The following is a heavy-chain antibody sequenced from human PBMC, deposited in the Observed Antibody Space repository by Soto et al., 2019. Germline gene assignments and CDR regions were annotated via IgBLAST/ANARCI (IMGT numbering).Heavy chain of an antibody. CDR2: ISGSGGST. D-gene: IGHD1-20*01. V-gene: IGHV3-23*01. CDR1: GFTFSSYA. Sequence: PGGSLRLSCAASGFTFSSYAMSWVRQAPGKGLEWVSAISGSGGSTYYADSVKGRFTISRDNSKNTLYLQMNRLRAEDTDVYYCEIKTRYKWKQDRGAFDIWGQGKMVTVS. J-gene: IGHJ3*02. CDR3: EIKTRYKWKQDRGAFDI.